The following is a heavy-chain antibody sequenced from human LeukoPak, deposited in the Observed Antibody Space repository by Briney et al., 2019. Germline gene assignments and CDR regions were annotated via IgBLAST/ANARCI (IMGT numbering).Heavy chain of an antibody. CDR1: GFTVSSNY. J-gene: IGHJ4*02. V-gene: IGHV3-53*04. CDR2: IYSGGST. Sequence: GSLRLSCAASGFTVSSNYMSWVRQAPGKGLEWVSVIYSGGSTYYADSEKGRFTISRHNSKNTLYLQMNSLRAEDTAVYYCASLVRGVMRRYYFDYWGQGTLVTVSS. CDR3: ASLVRGVMRRYYFDY. D-gene: IGHD3-10*01.